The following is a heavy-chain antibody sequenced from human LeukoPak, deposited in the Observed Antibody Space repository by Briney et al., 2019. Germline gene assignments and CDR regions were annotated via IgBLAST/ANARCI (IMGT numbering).Heavy chain of an antibody. CDR2: IRYDGSNE. CDR1: GFTFSNFG. Sequence: GGSLRLSCAASGFTFSNFGMHWVRQAPGKGLEWVAFIRYDGSNEYYADSVKGRFTISRDNSKNTLYLQMNSLRAEDTAVYYCAKEGGARLYFDYWGQGTLVTVSS. CDR3: AKEGGARLYFDY. J-gene: IGHJ4*02. V-gene: IGHV3-30*02. D-gene: IGHD3-16*01.